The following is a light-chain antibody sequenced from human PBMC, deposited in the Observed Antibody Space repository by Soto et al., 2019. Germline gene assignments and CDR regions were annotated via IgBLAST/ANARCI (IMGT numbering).Light chain of an antibody. CDR3: QQYDDLPLT. CDR1: QDITNF. V-gene: IGKV1-33*01. Sequence: DIQMTQSPSSLSASVGDRVTITCQASQDITNFLNWYQQKPGKAPKLLIYDATYLEKGAPSRFSGSGSGTDFTFTISSLQPEDFATYFCQQYDDLPLTFGGGTKVGIK. J-gene: IGKJ4*01. CDR2: DAT.